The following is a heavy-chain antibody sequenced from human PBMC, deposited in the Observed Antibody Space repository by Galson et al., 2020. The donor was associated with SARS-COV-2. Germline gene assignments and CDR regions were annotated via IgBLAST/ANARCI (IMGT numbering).Heavy chain of an antibody. D-gene: IGHD7-27*01. J-gene: IGHJ4*02. CDR3: ARDPNWAAGY. V-gene: IGHV3-21*01. CDR1: GFPFSNSH. CDR2: INPGSTAM. Sequence: GGSLRLSCATSGFPFSNSHMSWVRQAPGKGLEWVSTINPGSTAMSYADSIRGRVVISRDNAKNSLYLQMNSLRAEDTAVYFCARDPNWAAGYWGQGTLVTVSS.